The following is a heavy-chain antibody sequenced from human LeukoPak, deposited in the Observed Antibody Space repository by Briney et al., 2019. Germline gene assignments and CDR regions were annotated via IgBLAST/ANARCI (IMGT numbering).Heavy chain of an antibody. J-gene: IGHJ5*02. D-gene: IGHD3-10*01. CDR2: IYTSGST. CDR1: GGSISSYY. Sequence: SETLSLTCTVSGGSISSYYWSWIRQPAGKGLEWIGRIYTSGSTSYNPSLKSRLTVSLDTSKNHFSLKLTSVTAADTAVYYCARDGYYGSGSYSWFDPWGQGTLVTVSS. CDR3: ARDGYYGSGSYSWFDP. V-gene: IGHV4-4*07.